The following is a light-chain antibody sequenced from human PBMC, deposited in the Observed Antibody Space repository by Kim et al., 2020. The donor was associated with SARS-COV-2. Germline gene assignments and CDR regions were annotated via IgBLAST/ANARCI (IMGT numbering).Light chain of an antibody. CDR2: DVS. J-gene: IGLJ2*01. Sequence: GQSITISCTGTSSDVGGYNYVSWYQQHPGKAPKLMIYDVSNRPSRVSNRFSGSKSGNTASLTISGLQAEDEADYYCSSYTSTSTVVFGGGTQLTVL. CDR3: SSYTSTSTVV. CDR1: SSDVGGYNY. V-gene: IGLV2-14*03.